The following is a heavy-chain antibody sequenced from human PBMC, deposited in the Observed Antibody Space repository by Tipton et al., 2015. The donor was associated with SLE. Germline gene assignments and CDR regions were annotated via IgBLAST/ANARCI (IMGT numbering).Heavy chain of an antibody. CDR2: VYHSGST. CDR1: DYSIKNGYN. J-gene: IGHJ5*01. V-gene: IGHV4-38-2*01. CDR3: ACQYSSSYNWFDS. Sequence: TLSLTCAVSDYSIKNGYNWGWIRQPPGKGLEWIGTVYHSGSTQYNPSLKSRVTISVDTSKNQFSLKLSSVTAADTAVYYCACQYSSSYNWFDSWGQGTLVTVSS. D-gene: IGHD6-6*01.